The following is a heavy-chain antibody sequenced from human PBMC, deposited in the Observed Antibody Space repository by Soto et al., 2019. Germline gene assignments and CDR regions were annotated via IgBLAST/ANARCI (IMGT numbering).Heavy chain of an antibody. CDR3: AKDAPGRADY. CDR2: VSGSGGNT. Sequence: GSLRLSCAASGFSFSSCVMSWVRQAPGKGLEWVAAVSGSGGNTYYADSVKGRFTISRDNSRSTLFLQMNSLRAEDTAVYYCAKDAPGRADYWGQGTLVTVS. V-gene: IGHV3-23*01. J-gene: IGHJ4*02. CDR1: GFSFSSCV.